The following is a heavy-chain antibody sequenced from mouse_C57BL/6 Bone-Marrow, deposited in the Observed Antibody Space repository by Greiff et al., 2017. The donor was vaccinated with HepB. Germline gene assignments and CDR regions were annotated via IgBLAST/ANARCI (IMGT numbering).Heavy chain of an antibody. V-gene: IGHV5-15*01. J-gene: IGHJ4*01. CDR1: GFTFSDYG. CDR3: ARGDLTYAMDY. Sequence: EVKVVESGGGLVQPGGSLKLSCAASGFTFSDYGIAWVRQAPRKGPEWVAFISNLAYSSYYADTVTGRFSISRENAKNTLYLEMSSRRSEDTAMYYCARGDLTYAMDYWGQGTSVTVSS. CDR2: ISNLAYSS.